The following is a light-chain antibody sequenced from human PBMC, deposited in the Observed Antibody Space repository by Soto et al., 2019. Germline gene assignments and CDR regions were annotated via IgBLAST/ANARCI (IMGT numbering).Light chain of an antibody. CDR2: DNN. V-gene: IGLV1-51*01. J-gene: IGLJ2*01. CDR3: GTWDSSLSAGV. Sequence: QAVVTQPPSVSAAPGQKVTISCSGSSSNIGNNYVSWYQQLPGTAPKLLIYDNNNRPSAIPDRFSGSKSGTSATLGITGLQTGDEADYYCGTWDSSLSAGVFGGGTKLTVL. CDR1: SSNIGNNY.